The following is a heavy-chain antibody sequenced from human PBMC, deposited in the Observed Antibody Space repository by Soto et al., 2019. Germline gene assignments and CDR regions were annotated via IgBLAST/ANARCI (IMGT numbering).Heavy chain of an antibody. Sequence: PGESLKISCKVSGYSFTSYWISWVRQMPGKGLEWMGRIDPSDSYTNYSPSFQGHVTISADKSVSTAYLQWSSLKASDTAMYYCARHLAAAGNFDYWGQGTLVTVSS. CDR1: GYSFTSYW. CDR3: ARHLAAAGNFDY. CDR2: IDPSDSYT. D-gene: IGHD6-13*01. J-gene: IGHJ4*02. V-gene: IGHV5-10-1*01.